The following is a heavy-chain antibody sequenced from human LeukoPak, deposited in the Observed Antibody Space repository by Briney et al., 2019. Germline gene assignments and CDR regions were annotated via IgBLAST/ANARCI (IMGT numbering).Heavy chain of an antibody. CDR3: AKRGSTSGSLQGGYDY. Sequence: GGSLRLSCAASGFTFSRYAMGWVRQAPGKGLEWVSLISGSTGSTYYADFVKGRFTISRDNSKNMLYLQMNSLRGEDTAVYYCAKRGSTSGSLQGGYDYWGQGTLVTVSS. CDR2: ISGSTGST. CDR1: GFTFSRYA. D-gene: IGHD2-2*01. V-gene: IGHV3-23*01. J-gene: IGHJ4*02.